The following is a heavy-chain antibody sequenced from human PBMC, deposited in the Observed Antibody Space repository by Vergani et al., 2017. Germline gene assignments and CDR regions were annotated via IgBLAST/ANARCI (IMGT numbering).Heavy chain of an antibody. CDR2: ISSSSSYI. J-gene: IGHJ6*02. CDR3: ARGIVVVPAAQSHYYYGMDV. Sequence: VQLVESGGGLVKPGGSLRLSCAASGFTFSSYSMNWVRQAPGKGLEWVSSISSSSSYIYYADSVKGRFTISRDNAKNSLYLQMNSLRAEDTAVYYCARGIVVVPAAQSHYYYGMDVWGQGTTVTVSS. V-gene: IGHV3-21*01. D-gene: IGHD2-2*01. CDR1: GFTFSSYS.